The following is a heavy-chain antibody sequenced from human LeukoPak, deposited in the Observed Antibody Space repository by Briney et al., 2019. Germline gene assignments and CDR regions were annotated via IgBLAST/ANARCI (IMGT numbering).Heavy chain of an antibody. D-gene: IGHD3-3*01. Sequence: SETLSLTCTVSGGSISSYYWSWIRQPAGKGLEWIGRIYTSGSTNYNPSLKSRVTMSVDTSKNQFSLKLSSVTAADTAVYYCARDRGTIFGVANYYYYMDVWGKGTTATVSS. CDR1: GGSISSYY. V-gene: IGHV4-4*07. J-gene: IGHJ6*03. CDR2: IYTSGST. CDR3: ARDRGTIFGVANYYYYMDV.